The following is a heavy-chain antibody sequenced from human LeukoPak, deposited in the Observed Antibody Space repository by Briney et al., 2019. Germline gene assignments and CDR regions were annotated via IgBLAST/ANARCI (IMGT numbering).Heavy chain of an antibody. V-gene: IGHV1-8*03. Sequence: ASVTVSCKASGYTFTSYDINWVRQATGQGLEWMGWMNPNSGNTGYAQKFQGRVTITRNTSISTAYMELSSLRSEDTAVYYCATSTPIAAAGGDAFDIWGQGTMVTVSS. D-gene: IGHD6-13*01. CDR1: GYTFTSYD. CDR2: MNPNSGNT. J-gene: IGHJ3*02. CDR3: ATSTPIAAAGGDAFDI.